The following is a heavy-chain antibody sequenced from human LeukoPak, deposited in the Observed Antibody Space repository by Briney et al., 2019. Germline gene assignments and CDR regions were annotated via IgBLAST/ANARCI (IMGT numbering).Heavy chain of an antibody. CDR3: ASTTPSGSYPAWVY. D-gene: IGHD1-26*01. Sequence: SVKVSCKASGGTFSSYAISWVRQAPGQGLEWMGGIIPIFGTADYAQKFQGRVTITTDESTSTAYMELSSLRSEDTAVYYCASTTPSGSYPAWVYWGQGTLVTVSS. J-gene: IGHJ4*02. CDR1: GGTFSSYA. CDR2: IIPIFGTA. V-gene: IGHV1-69*05.